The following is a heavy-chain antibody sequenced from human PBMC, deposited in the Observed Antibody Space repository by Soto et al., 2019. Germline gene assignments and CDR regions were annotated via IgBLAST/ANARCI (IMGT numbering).Heavy chain of an antibody. CDR2: ISGSGGST. V-gene: IGHV3-23*01. J-gene: IGHJ3*02. CDR3: AKDLGRHDAFDI. Sequence: GGSLRLSCAASGFTFSSYAMSWVRQAPGKGLEWVSAISGSGGSTYYADSAKGRFTISRDNSKNTLYLQMNSLRAEDTAVYYCAKDLGRHDAFDIWGQGTMVTVSS. CDR1: GFTFSSYA.